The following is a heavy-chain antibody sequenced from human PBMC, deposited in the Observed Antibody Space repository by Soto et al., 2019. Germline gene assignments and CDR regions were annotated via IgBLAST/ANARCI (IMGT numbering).Heavy chain of an antibody. J-gene: IGHJ5*02. CDR3: ARSSWSVCYFPGGQKNWFDP. Sequence: RASVKVSCKASGGTFSSYAISWVRQAPGQGLEWMGGIIPIFGTANYAQKFQGRVTITADESTSTAYMELSSLRTEDTAVYYCARSSWSVCYFPGGQKNWFDPWGQGTLVTVS. CDR1: GGTFSSYA. V-gene: IGHV1-69*13. CDR2: IIPIFGTA. D-gene: IGHD2-8*01.